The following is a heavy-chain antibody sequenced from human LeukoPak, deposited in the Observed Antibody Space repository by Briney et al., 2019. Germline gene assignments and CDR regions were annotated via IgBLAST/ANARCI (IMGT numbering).Heavy chain of an antibody. CDR1: GFTFSNYW. J-gene: IGHJ6*04. V-gene: IGHV3-7*01. CDR3: AELGITMIGGV. CDR2: IKEDGSEK. D-gene: IGHD3-10*02. Sequence: GGFLRLSCAASGFTFSNYWMSWVRQAPGKGLEWVANIKEDGSEKYYVDSVKGRFTISRDNAKNSLYLQMNSLRAEDTAVYYCAELGITMIGGVWGKGTTVTISS.